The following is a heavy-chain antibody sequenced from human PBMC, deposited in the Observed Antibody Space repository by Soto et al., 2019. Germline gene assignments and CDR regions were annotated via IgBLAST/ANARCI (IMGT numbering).Heavy chain of an antibody. D-gene: IGHD4-17*01. CDR1: GFTFSSNA. V-gene: IGHV3-23*01. CDR2: ISGSGDGT. J-gene: IGHJ4*02. CDR3: ARFDDYGDSDSDY. Sequence: GGSLRLSCAASGFTFSSNAMSWVRQAPGKGLEWVSAISGSGDGTYYADSVKGRFTISRDNSKNTLYLQMNSLRVEDTAVYYCARFDDYGDSDSDYWGQGTLVTVSS.